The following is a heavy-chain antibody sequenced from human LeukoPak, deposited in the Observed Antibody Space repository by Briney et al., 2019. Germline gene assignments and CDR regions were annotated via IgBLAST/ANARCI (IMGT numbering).Heavy chain of an antibody. CDR3: AKDNYYNGSGAFDI. J-gene: IGHJ3*02. Sequence: GGSLRLSCAASGFTFDDYAMHWVRHAPGKGLEWVSGISWNSGSIGYADSVKGRFTISRDNAKNSLYLQMNSLRAEDMALYYCAKDNYYNGSGAFDIWGQGTMVIVSS. CDR2: ISWNSGSI. D-gene: IGHD3-10*01. CDR1: GFTFDDYA. V-gene: IGHV3-9*03.